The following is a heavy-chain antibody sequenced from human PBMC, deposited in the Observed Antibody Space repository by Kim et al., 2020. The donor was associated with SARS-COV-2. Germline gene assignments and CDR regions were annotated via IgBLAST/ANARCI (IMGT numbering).Heavy chain of an antibody. J-gene: IGHJ4*02. Sequence: GGSLRLSCAASGFTFSNAWMSWVRQAPGKGLEWVGRIKSKTDGGTTDYAAPVKGRFTISRDDSKNTLYLQMNSLKTEDTAVYYCTSHIDDYYDSSGYYYHYFDYWGQGTLVTVSS. CDR2: IKSKTDGGTT. V-gene: IGHV3-15*01. CDR1: GFTFSNAW. CDR3: TSHIDDYYDSSGYYYHYFDY. D-gene: IGHD3-22*01.